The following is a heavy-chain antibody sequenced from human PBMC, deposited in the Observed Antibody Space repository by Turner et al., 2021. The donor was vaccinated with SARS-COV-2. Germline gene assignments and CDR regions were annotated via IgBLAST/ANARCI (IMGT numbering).Heavy chain of an antibody. D-gene: IGHD1-26*01. J-gene: IGHJ3*02. CDR2: ISYDGSNK. CDR1: GFTFSTYA. V-gene: IGHV3-30-3*01. Sequence: RLVASGGCVVQPGRSLILFSSSSGFTFSTYAMHWVRQAPGKGLEWVAVISYDGSNKYYADSVKGRFTIARENSKNTLYLQMNSLRAEDTAVYYCARAGWDLLPFDAFDIWGQGTMVTISS. CDR3: ARAGWDLLPFDAFDI.